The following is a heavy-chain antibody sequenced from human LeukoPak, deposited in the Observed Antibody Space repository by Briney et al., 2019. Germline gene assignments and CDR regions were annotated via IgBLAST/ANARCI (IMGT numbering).Heavy chain of an antibody. CDR2: IYYPGTT. J-gene: IGHJ4*02. CDR1: GGSISSYY. CDR3: ARGYYGSGSYYNRSPQFDY. D-gene: IGHD3-10*01. V-gene: IGHV4-59*01. Sequence: SETLSLTCTVSGGSISSYYWSWIRQPPGKGLEWIGYIYYPGTTNYNPSLKSRVTISEDTSKNEFSLKLTSVTAADTAVYYCARGYYGSGSYYNRSPQFDYWGQGTLVTVSS.